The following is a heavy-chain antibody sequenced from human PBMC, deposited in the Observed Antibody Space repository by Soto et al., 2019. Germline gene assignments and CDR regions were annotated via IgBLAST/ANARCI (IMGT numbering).Heavy chain of an antibody. CDR2: INPSGGST. J-gene: IGHJ4*02. Sequence: ASVKVSCKASGYTFTSYYMHWVRQAPGQGLEWMRIINPSGGSTSYAQKFQGRVTMTRDTSTSTVYMELSSLRSEDTAVYYCARVQGALRYFDWPFDYWGQGTLVTVSS. CDR1: GYTFTSYY. D-gene: IGHD3-9*01. V-gene: IGHV1-46*01. CDR3: ARVQGALRYFDWPFDY.